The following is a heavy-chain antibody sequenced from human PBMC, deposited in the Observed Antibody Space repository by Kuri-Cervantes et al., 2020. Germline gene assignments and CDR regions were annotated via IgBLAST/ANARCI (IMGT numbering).Heavy chain of an antibody. V-gene: IGHV4-31*03. J-gene: IGHJ4*02. CDR1: GGSISSGGYY. D-gene: IGHD3-10*01. CDR2: IYYSGST. Sequence: LRLSCTVSGGSISSGGYYWSWIRQHPGKGLEWIGYIYYSGSTYYNPSLKSRVTISVDTSKNRFSLKLSSVTAADTAVYYCARVEGYYGSGSPSLLHFDYWGQGTLVTVSS. CDR3: ARVEGYYGSGSPSLLHFDY.